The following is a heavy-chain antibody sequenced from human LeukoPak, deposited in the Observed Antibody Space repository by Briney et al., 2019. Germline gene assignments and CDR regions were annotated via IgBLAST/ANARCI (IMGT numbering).Heavy chain of an antibody. V-gene: IGHV1-18*01. Sequence: GASVKVSCKASGYTFTSYGISWVRQAPGQGLEWMGWISAYNGNTNYAQKLQGRVTMTTDTSTSTAYMELRSLRSDDTAVYYCARDLATMVRGVIAYYYGMDVWGQGTTVTVSS. CDR2: ISAYNGNT. CDR1: GYTFTSYG. J-gene: IGHJ6*02. CDR3: ARDLATMVRGVIAYYYGMDV. D-gene: IGHD3-10*01.